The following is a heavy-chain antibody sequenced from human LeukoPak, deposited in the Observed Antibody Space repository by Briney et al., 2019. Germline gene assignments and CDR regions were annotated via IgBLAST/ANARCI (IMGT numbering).Heavy chain of an antibody. V-gene: IGHV3-74*01. CDR3: ARGFGGTVYPGDYYDYMDV. D-gene: IGHD3-16*01. CDR1: GFSFSTSW. CDR2: IDSDDSRT. J-gene: IGHJ6*03. Sequence: GGSLRLSCAASGFSFSTSWMHWVRQAPGKGLEWVARIDSDDSRTIYADSVEGRFTISRDDAKSTLYLQMNSLRAEDTAVYYCARGFGGTVYPGDYYDYMDVWGKGTTVTVSS.